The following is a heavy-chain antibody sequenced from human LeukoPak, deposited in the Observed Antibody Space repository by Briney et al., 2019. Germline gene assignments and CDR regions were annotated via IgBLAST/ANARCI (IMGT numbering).Heavy chain of an antibody. V-gene: IGHV3-74*01. CDR2: INSDGSST. D-gene: IGHD6-19*01. J-gene: IGHJ4*02. Sequence: PGGSLRLSCAASGFTFSSYWMHWVRQAPGKGLVWVSRINSDGSSTSYADSVKGRFTLSRDNAKNTLYLQMNSLRAEDTAVYYCASGTAVAGTGVDYWGQGTLVTVSS. CDR3: ASGTAVAGTGVDY. CDR1: GFTFSSYW.